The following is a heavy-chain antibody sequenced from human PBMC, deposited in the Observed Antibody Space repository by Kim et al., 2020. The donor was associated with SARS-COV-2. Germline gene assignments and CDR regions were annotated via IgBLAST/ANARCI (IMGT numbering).Heavy chain of an antibody. J-gene: IGHJ3*02. Sequence: RFTISRDNSKNTLYLQMSSLRAEDTAVYYCVKLTFLVYVVVAASPDAFDIWGQGTMVTVSS. CDR3: VKLTFLVYVVVAASPDAFDI. V-gene: IGHV3-64D*06. D-gene: IGHD2-15*01.